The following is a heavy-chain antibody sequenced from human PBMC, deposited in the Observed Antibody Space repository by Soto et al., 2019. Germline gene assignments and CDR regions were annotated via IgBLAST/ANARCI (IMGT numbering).Heavy chain of an antibody. Sequence: GVSLRLSCAASGFTFSSYSMNWVRQAPGKGLEWVSYISSSSSTIYYADSVKGRFTISRDNAKNSLYLQMNSLRDEDTAVYYCARAGAVAGKDYYYYGMDVWGQGTTVTVSS. J-gene: IGHJ6*02. CDR2: ISSSSSTI. V-gene: IGHV3-48*02. D-gene: IGHD6-19*01. CDR1: GFTFSSYS. CDR3: ARAGAVAGKDYYYYGMDV.